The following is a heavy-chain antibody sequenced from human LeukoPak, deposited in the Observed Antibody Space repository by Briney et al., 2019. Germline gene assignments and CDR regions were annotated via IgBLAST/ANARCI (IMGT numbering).Heavy chain of an antibody. V-gene: IGHV3-74*01. CDR2: INSDGSST. D-gene: IGHD3-22*01. CDR1: GFPFSSYW. J-gene: IGHJ4*02. CDR3: ATGRVVITRDCFDY. Sequence: GGPLRLSCAASGFPFSSYWMHWVRQAPGKGLVWISRINSDGSSTSYADSVKGRFTISRDNAKHTLYLQMNSLRAEDTAVLYGATGRVVITRDCFDYWGQGTLITVSS.